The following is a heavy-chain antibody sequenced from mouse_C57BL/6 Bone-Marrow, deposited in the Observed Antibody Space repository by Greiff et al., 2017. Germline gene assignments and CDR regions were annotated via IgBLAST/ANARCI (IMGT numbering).Heavy chain of an antibody. CDR3: AREDGYGGGYFDV. J-gene: IGHJ1*03. D-gene: IGHD2-2*01. CDR2: IDPSDSVT. V-gene: IGHV1-52*01. CDR1: GYTFTSYW. Sequence: QVQLQQPGAELVRPGSSVKLSCKASGYTFTSYWMHWVKQRPIQGLEWIGNIDPSDSVTHYNQKFKDKATLTVDKSSSTAYMQLSSLTSEDSAVYYGAREDGYGGGYFDVWGTGTTVTVSS.